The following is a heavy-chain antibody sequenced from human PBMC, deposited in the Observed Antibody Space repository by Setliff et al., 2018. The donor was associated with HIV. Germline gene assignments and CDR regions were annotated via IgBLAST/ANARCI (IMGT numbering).Heavy chain of an antibody. CDR1: GFTFSSYA. Sequence: GSLRLSCAASGFTFSSYAMSWVRQAPGKGLEWVANIQQEGRVKNYVDSVKGRFTISRDNSKNTLYLQMGSLRAEDMAVYYCASSWADGGNLDYWGRGTMVTVSS. D-gene: IGHD2-15*01. V-gene: IGHV3-7*01. CDR3: ASSWADGGNLDY. J-gene: IGHJ4*03. CDR2: IQQEGRVK.